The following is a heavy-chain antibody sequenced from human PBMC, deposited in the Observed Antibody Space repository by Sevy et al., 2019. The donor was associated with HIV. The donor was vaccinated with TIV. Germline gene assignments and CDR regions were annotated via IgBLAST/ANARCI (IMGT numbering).Heavy chain of an antibody. CDR1: GFTFNSYD. J-gene: IGHJ4*02. V-gene: IGHV3-48*03. CDR3: SRDLRLSGIYRSDY. CDR2: ISGCGNTI. Sequence: GGSLRLSCAASGFTFNSYDMNWVRRAPGKGLEWISYISGCGNTIYYADSVKGRFTISRDNAKKSLSLQMNSLRAEDTAVYYCSRDLRLSGIYRSDYWGQGTLVTVSS. D-gene: IGHD1-26*01.